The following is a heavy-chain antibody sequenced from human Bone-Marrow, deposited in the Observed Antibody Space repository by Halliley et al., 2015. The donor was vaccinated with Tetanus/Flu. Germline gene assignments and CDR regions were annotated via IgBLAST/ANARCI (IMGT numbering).Heavy chain of an antibody. CDR3: ATIRPVPAAPCFDY. D-gene: IGHD2-2*01. J-gene: IGHJ4*02. CDR1: GFPFKNAW. Sequence: AASGFPFKNAWMNWVRRAPGKGLEWVGRIKSETDEGTTDYAAPVKGRFTISRDDSKNTLYLQMNSLKSEDTGVYYCATIRPVPAAPCFDYWGQGSLVTVSS. CDR2: IKSETDEGTT. V-gene: IGHV3-15*01.